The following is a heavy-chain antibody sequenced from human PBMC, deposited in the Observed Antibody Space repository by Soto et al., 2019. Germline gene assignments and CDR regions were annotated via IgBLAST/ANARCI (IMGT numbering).Heavy chain of an antibody. V-gene: IGHV1-8*01. CDR2: MNPNSGNT. Sequence: ASVKVSCKASGYTFTSYDINWVRQATGQGLEWMGWMNPNSGNTGYAQKFQGRVTMTRNTSISTAYMELSSLRSEDTAVYYCASCIAARPDYYGMDVWGQGTTVTVSS. D-gene: IGHD6-6*01. CDR3: ASCIAARPDYYGMDV. J-gene: IGHJ6*02. CDR1: GYTFTSYD.